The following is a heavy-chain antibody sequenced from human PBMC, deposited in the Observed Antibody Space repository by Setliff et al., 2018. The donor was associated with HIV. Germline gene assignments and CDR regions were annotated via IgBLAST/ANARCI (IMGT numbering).Heavy chain of an antibody. CDR2: IIPLLNTS. Sequence: GASVKVSCKASGGNFDTFGLSWVRQAPGQGLEWMGGIIPLLNTSTYIQKFRGRVTITADESTATTYLEINNLTSNDSAIYYCARDRFCGRGGCYEPNWFDPWGQGTLVTVSS. CDR3: ARDRFCGRGGCYEPNWFDP. V-gene: IGHV1-69*13. J-gene: IGHJ5*02. D-gene: IGHD2-15*01. CDR1: GGNFDTFG.